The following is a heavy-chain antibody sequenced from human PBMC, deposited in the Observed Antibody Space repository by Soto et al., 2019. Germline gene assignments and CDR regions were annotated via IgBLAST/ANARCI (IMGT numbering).Heavy chain of an antibody. V-gene: IGHV4-39*01. CDR3: ARLVAAAVSYYYYGMDV. CDR2: IYYSGST. D-gene: IGHD6-13*01. Sequence: SETLSLTFTVSGGSISSSSYDWGWIRQPPGKGLEWIGSIYYSGSTYYNPSLKSRVTISVDTSKNQFSLKLSSVTAADTAVYYCARLVAAAVSYYYYGMDVWGQGTTVTVSS. CDR1: GGSISSSSYD. J-gene: IGHJ6*02.